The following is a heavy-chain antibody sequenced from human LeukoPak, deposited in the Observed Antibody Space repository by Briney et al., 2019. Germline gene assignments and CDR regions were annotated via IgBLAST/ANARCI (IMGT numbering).Heavy chain of an antibody. J-gene: IGHJ6*03. CDR2: FIPIFGTA. CDR1: GGTFSSYA. V-gene: IGHV1-69*13. CDR3: ARERGYSGYDPRGEYYYYYMDV. D-gene: IGHD5-12*01. Sequence: VKVSCKGSGGTFSSYAISWVRQAPGQGLEWMGGFIPIFGTANYAQKLQGRVTLTAGESTSTADMELSSLKYQGTAGHACARERGYSGYDPRGEYYYYYMDVWGKGTTVTVSS.